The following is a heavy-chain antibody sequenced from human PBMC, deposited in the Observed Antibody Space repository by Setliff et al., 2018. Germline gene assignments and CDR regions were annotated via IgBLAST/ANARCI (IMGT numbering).Heavy chain of an antibody. CDR1: GFTFRSYW. CDR3: VRDLHWGFDY. Sequence: PGGSLRLSCAASGFTFRSYWMSWVRQAPGKGLEWVANIKKDGSIKYYLDSVKGRFTISRDNAKNSLFLQMNSLRAEDTAVYYCVRDLHWGFDYWGLGTLVTVSS. J-gene: IGHJ4*02. D-gene: IGHD7-27*01. V-gene: IGHV3-7*01. CDR2: IKKDGSIK.